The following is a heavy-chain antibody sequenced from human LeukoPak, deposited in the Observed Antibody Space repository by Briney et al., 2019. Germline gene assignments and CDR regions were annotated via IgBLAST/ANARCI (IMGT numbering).Heavy chain of an antibody. CDR3: AXRLPVTTLKKGPYYFDY. CDR1: GFSLSTSGVG. J-gene: IGHJ4*01. CDR2: IYWDDDK. Sequence: SGPTLVNPTQTLTLTCTFSGFSLSTSGVGVGWIRQPPGKALEWLALIYWDDDKRYSPSLKSRLTITNDTSKNQVVLTMTNMDPVDTATYYCAXRLPVTTLKKGPYYFDYWGXGTLXXVS. V-gene: IGHV2-5*02. D-gene: IGHD4-17*01.